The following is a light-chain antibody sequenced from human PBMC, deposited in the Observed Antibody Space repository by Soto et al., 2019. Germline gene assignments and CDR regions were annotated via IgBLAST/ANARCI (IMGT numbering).Light chain of an antibody. J-gene: IGLJ3*02. Sequence: QSVLTQPASVSGSPGQSITISCTGTSSDVGGYNYVSWYQQHPGKAPKLMIYEVSNRPSGVSNRFSGSKSGNTASLTISDLQAEDEADYFCGSYTGGITYWVFGGGTKLTVL. V-gene: IGLV2-14*01. CDR1: SSDVGGYNY. CDR2: EVS. CDR3: GSYTGGITYWV.